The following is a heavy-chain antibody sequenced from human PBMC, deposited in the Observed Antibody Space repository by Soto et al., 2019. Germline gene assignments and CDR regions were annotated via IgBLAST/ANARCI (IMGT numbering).Heavy chain of an antibody. CDR2: ISYDGSNK. V-gene: IGHV3-30*18. CDR3: AKIVDTAMVTDY. J-gene: IGHJ4*02. D-gene: IGHD5-18*01. CDR1: GFTFSSYG. Sequence: GGSLRLSCAASGFTFSSYGMHWVRQAPGKGLEWVAVISYDGSNKYYADSVKGRFTISRDNSKNTLYLQMNSLRAEDTAVYYCAKIVDTAMVTDYWGQGTLVTVSS.